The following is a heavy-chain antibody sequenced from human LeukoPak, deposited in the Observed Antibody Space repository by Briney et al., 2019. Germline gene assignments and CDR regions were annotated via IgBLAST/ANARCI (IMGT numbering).Heavy chain of an antibody. J-gene: IGHJ5*02. CDR3: ARVSAAIYWFDP. CDR1: GGSISSHY. Sequence: SETLSLTCTVSGGSISSHYWSWIRQPPGKGLEWIGYIYYSGSTNYNPSLKSRVTISVDTSKNQFSLKLSSVTAADTAVYYCARVSAAIYWFDPWGQGTLVTVSS. CDR2: IYYSGST. V-gene: IGHV4-59*11. D-gene: IGHD2-2*01.